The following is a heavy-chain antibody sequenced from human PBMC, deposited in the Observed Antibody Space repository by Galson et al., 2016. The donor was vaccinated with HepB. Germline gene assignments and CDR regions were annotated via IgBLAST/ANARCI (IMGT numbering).Heavy chain of an antibody. CDR2: MKSDGSDK. CDR3: VRDIYCGASLCVWEPTEHDAFDM. Sequence: SLRLSCAASGFTFSTYWMTWVRQAPGKGLEWVANMKSDGSDKYYVDSVKVRFSISLDNAQNFLYLRMSSLRAEDTAVYFCVRDIYCGASLCVWEPTEHDAFDMWGQGTMVTVAS. J-gene: IGHJ3*02. CDR1: GFTFSTYW. D-gene: IGHD2-21*01. V-gene: IGHV3-7*03.